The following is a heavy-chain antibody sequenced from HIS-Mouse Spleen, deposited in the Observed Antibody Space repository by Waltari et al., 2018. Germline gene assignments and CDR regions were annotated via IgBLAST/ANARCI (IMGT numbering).Heavy chain of an antibody. D-gene: IGHD6-19*01. Sequence: QVQLVESGGGVVQPGRSLSLSCAASGFTFSSYGMHWVRQAPGKGLEWVAVIWYDGSNKYYADSVKGRFTISRDNSKNTLYLQMNSLRAEDTAVYYCAKDPSKYSSGWYNYWGQGTLVTVSS. CDR3: AKDPSKYSSGWYNY. J-gene: IGHJ4*02. V-gene: IGHV3-33*06. CDR2: IWYDGSNK. CDR1: GFTFSSYG.